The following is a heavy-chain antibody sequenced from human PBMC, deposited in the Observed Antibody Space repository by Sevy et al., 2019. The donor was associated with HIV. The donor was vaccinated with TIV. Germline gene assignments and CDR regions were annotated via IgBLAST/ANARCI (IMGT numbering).Heavy chain of an antibody. CDR1: GFTLSDSG. Sequence: GGSLRLSRAASGFTLSDSGVHWVRQAPGKGLEWVAFIQVDGREKFYTDSVKGRFTISRDSSKNTVYLQMNSLRGEDTAVYYCAKRPTAAWGQGTLVTVSS. CDR2: IQVDGREK. J-gene: IGHJ5*02. CDR3: AKRPTAA. V-gene: IGHV3-30*02.